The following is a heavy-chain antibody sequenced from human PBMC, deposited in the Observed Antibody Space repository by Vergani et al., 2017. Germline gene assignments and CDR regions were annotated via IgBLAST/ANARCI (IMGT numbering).Heavy chain of an antibody. D-gene: IGHD2-2*01. J-gene: IGHJ3*02. CDR3: AKVSRYCSSTTCYSGYDAFAI. CDR2: ISYDGSNK. CDR1: GFTFSSYG. Sequence: QVQLVESGGGVVQPGRSLRLSCAASGFTFSSYGMHWVRQAPGKGLEWVAVISYDGSNKYYADSVKGRFTISRDNSKNTLYLQMNSLRAEDTAVYYCAKVSRYCSSTTCYSGYDAFAIWGQPSVVTVSS. V-gene: IGHV3-30*18.